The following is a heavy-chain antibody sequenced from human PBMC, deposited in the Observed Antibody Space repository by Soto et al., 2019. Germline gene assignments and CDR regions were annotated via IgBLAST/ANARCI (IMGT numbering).Heavy chain of an antibody. CDR3: AKDHYYESGRFSPYYFDY. D-gene: IGHD3-10*01. V-gene: IGHV3-30*18. CDR1: GFTFNTYG. CDR2: ISYNGRKT. J-gene: IGHJ4*02. Sequence: QVQLVESGGGVVQPGRSLRLSCAASGFTFNTYGMHWVRQAPGKGLEWVAVISYNGRKTYYVDSVKGRFTISRDNSKNTLYLQMNSLRAEHTAAYYGAKDHYYESGRFSPYYFDYWGQGTLVTVSS.